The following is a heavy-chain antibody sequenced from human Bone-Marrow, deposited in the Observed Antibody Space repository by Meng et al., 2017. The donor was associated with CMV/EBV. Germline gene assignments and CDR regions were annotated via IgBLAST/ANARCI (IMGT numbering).Heavy chain of an antibody. Sequence: SVKVSCKASGYTCTGYYMHWVRQAPGQGLEWMGWINPNSGGTNYAQKFQGRVTMTRDTSISTAYMELSRLRSEDTAVYYCARALAKTYYYDSSGYDYLDYWGQGTLVTVSS. CDR3: ARALAKTYYYDSSGYDYLDY. D-gene: IGHD3-22*01. J-gene: IGHJ4*02. V-gene: IGHV1-2*02. CDR1: GYTCTGYY. CDR2: INPNSGGT.